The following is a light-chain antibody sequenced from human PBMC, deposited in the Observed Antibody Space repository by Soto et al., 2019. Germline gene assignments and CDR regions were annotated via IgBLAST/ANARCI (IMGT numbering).Light chain of an antibody. CDR3: SSYAGSNNYVV. Sequence: QSALTQPPSAYGSPGQSVTISCTGTSSDVGDYNYVSWYQHHPGKAPKLMIYEVGNRPSGVPDRFSGSKSGNTASLTVSGLQAEDEADYYCSSYAGSNNYVVFGGGTKLTVL. CDR1: SSDVGDYNY. J-gene: IGLJ2*01. CDR2: EVG. V-gene: IGLV2-8*01.